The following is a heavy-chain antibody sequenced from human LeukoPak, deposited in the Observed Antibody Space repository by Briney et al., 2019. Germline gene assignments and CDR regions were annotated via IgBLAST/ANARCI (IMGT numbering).Heavy chain of an antibody. Sequence: SETLSLTCTVSGGSITSYYWSWIRQPPGKGLEWIGYIYHSGSTNYNPSLKSRVTISVDKSKNQFSLKLSSVTAADTAVYYCAGKNYYGSGSYVTWGQGTLVAVSS. J-gene: IGHJ5*02. V-gene: IGHV4-59*03. D-gene: IGHD3-10*01. CDR3: AGKNYYGSGSYVT. CDR2: IYHSGST. CDR1: GGSITSYY.